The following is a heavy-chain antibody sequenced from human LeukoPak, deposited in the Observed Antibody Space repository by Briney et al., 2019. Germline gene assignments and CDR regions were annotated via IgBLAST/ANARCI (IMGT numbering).Heavy chain of an antibody. CDR1: GYTFTSYY. D-gene: IGHD3-22*01. CDR3: ALYYYDSSGYYPLDY. CDR2: IIPIFGTA. J-gene: IGHJ4*02. Sequence: SVKVSCKASGYTFTSYYMHWVRQAPGQGLEWMGGIIPIFGTANYAQKFQGRVTITTDESTSTAYMELSSLRSEDTAVYYCALYYYDSSGYYPLDYWGQGTLVTVSS. V-gene: IGHV1-69*05.